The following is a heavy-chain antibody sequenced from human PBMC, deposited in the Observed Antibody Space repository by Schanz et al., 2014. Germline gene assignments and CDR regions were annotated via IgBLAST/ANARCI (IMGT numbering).Heavy chain of an antibody. V-gene: IGHV3-7*04. CDR2: IKQDGSEK. CDR1: GFSFSNYW. D-gene: IGHD2-21*02. Sequence: EVQLVESGGGLVQPGESLRLSCAASGFSFSNYWMSWVRQAPGKGLEWVANIKQDGSEKYYVDSVKGRFTISRDNAKKSLYRRMNSLRAEDTAVYYCARPSDSSWYMDVWGKGTTVNVSS. J-gene: IGHJ6*03. CDR3: ARPSDSSWYMDV.